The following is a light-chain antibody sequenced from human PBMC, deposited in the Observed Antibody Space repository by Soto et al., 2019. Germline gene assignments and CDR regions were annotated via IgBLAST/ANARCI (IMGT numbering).Light chain of an antibody. CDR1: QSLLHSNGYNY. V-gene: IGKV2-28*01. CDR3: MQALQTPVT. CDR2: LGS. J-gene: IGKJ1*01. Sequence: ENVITQPQISLPVTRGAQASIFRRSSQSLLHSNGYNYLDWYLQKPGQSPQVLIYLGSNRASGVPDRFSGGGSGTDVTLKISRVEGEDVGVYSCMQALQTPVTFGQCTKVDIK.